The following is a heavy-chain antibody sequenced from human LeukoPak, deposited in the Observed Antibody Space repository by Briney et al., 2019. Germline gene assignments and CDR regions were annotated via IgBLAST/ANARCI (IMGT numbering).Heavy chain of an antibody. CDR1: GGSFSGYY. CDR3: ARGSRPGSCPAARQRHCFAP. CDR2: INHSGST. V-gene: IGHV4-34*01. J-gene: IGHJ5*02. Sequence: SETLSLTCAVYGGSFSGYYWSWIRQPPGKGLEWIGEINHSGSTNYNPSLKSRVTISVDTSKNQFSLKLSSVTAADTAVYYCARGSRPGSCPAARQRHCFAPWGRETLVTVSS. D-gene: IGHD3-10*01.